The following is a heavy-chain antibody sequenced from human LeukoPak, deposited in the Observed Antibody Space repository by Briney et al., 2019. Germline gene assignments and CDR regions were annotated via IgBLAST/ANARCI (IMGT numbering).Heavy chain of an antibody. CDR3: ARVSRGPHPYYYDSSGYMDY. CDR1: GFTVSSNY. V-gene: IGHV3-53*01. Sequence: PGGSLRLSCAASGFTVSSNYMSWVRQAPGKGLEWVSVIYSGGSTYYADSVKGRFTTSRDNSKNTLYLQMNSLRAEDTAVYYCARVSRGPHPYYYDSSGYMDYWGQGTLVTVSS. J-gene: IGHJ4*02. CDR2: IYSGGST. D-gene: IGHD3-22*01.